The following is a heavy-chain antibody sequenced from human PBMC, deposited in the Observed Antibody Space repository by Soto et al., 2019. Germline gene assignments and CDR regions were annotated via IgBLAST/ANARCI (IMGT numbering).Heavy chain of an antibody. CDR2: IYYSGST. J-gene: IGHJ4*02. D-gene: IGHD3-9*01. CDR3: ARSAPYYDILTGYYNDEATEYYFDY. V-gene: IGHV4-30-4*01. CDR1: GGSISSGDYY. Sequence: SETLSLTCTVSGGSISSGDYYWSWIRQPPGKGLEWIGYIYYSGSTYYNPSLKSRVTISVDTSKNQFSLKLSSVTAADTAVYYWARSAPYYDILTGYYNDEATEYYFDYWGQGTLVTVSS.